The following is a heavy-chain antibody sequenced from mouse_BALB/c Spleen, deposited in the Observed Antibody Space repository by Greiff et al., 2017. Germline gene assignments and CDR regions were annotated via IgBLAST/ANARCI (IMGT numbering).Heavy chain of an antibody. CDR1: GFSLTSYG. D-gene: IGHD2-10*02. Sequence: QVQLQESGPGLVAPSQSLSLTCTVSGFSLTSYGVHWVRQPPGKGLEWLGVIWAGGSTNYNSALMSRLSISKDNSKSQVFLKMNSMQTDDTAMYYCAREYGNFYAMDYWGQGTSVTVSS. V-gene: IGHV2-9*02. CDR2: IWAGGST. J-gene: IGHJ4*01. CDR3: AREYGNFYAMDY.